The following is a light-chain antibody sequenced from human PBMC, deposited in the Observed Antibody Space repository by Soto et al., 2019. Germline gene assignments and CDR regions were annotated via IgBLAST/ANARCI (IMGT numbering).Light chain of an antibody. J-gene: IGKJ2*01. CDR1: QSVSSHY. CDR2: ATS. V-gene: IGKV3-20*01. CDR3: QQYVASPT. Sequence: DIVLTQSPGTLSVSPGERATLSCRASQSVSSHYLAWYQQRPGQAPKILMYATSNRVTGIPDRFSGSGSGTDFTLTISRLEPDDFAVYFCQQYVASPTFGQGTKLVIK.